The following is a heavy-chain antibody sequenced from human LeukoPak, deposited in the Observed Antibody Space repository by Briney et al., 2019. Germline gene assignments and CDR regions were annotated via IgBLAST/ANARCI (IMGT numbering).Heavy chain of an antibody. J-gene: IGHJ4*02. D-gene: IGHD6-19*01. CDR1: GGSISSSSYY. Sequence: SETLSLTCTVSGGSISSSSYYWGWIRQPPGKGLEWIGSIYYSGSTYPNPSLKSRVTISVDTSKNQFSLKLSSVTAADTAVYYCARPRISYSSGWYRGDKDLPDDYWGQGTLVTVSS. V-gene: IGHV4-39*01. CDR3: ARPRISYSSGWYRGDKDLPDDY. CDR2: IYYSGST.